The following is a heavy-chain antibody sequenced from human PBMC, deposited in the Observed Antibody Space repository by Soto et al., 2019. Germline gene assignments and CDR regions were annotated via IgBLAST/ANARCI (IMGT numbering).Heavy chain of an antibody. CDR2: ISSSSSYI. CDR1: GFTFSSYS. D-gene: IGHD1-26*01. CDR3: ARDPRIRASGSCREFDY. V-gene: IGHV3-21*01. Sequence: LTLSCAASGFTFSSYSMNWVRQAPGKGLEWVSSISSSSSYIYYADSVKGRFTISRDNAKNSLYLQMNSLRDEDTAVYYCARDPRIRASGSCREFDYWGQGTLVTVSS. J-gene: IGHJ4*02.